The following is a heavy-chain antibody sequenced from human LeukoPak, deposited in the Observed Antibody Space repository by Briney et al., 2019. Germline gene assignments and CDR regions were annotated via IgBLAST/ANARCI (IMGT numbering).Heavy chain of an antibody. Sequence: GGSLRLSCVVSGFTVSSDYMSWVRQAPGKGLEWVSVIYSGGSTYYADSVKGRFTISRDNSRDRIYLQMNSLRTDDTAVYYCARLQPLVIPAAKLGFDYWGQGTLVTVSS. CDR1: GFTVSSDY. J-gene: IGHJ4*02. D-gene: IGHD2-2*01. CDR2: IYSGGST. CDR3: ARLQPLVIPAAKLGFDY. V-gene: IGHV3-53*01.